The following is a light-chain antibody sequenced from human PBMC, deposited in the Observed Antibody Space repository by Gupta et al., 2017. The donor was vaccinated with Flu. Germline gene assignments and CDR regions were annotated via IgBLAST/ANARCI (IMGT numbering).Light chain of an antibody. CDR2: ENN. Sequence: QSVLTQPPSVSAAPGQKVTISCSGSSSNIGNNYVSWYQQLPGTAPKLLIYENNKRPSGIPDRFSGSKSGTSATLGMTGLQTGDEADYYCGTWDSSLSSWVFGGGTKLSVL. J-gene: IGLJ3*02. CDR3: GTWDSSLSSWV. CDR1: SSNIGNNY. V-gene: IGLV1-51*02.